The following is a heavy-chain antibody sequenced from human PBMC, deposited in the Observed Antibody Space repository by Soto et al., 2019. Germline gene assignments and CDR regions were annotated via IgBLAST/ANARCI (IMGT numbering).Heavy chain of an antibody. V-gene: IGHV1-69*13. Sequence: ASVKVSCKASGGSFTYTLSWVRQAPGQGLEWMGGIIPIFGTANYAQKFQGRVTITADESTKTAYTELSTLRSEDTAVYYCARLHSHGTYGMDVWGQGTTVTVSS. D-gene: IGHD5-18*01. CDR1: GGSFTYT. CDR3: ARLHSHGTYGMDV. J-gene: IGHJ6*02. CDR2: IIPIFGTA.